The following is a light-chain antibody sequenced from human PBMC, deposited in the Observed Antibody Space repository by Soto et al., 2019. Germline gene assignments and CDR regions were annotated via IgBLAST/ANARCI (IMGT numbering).Light chain of an antibody. Sequence: QSALTQPASVSGSPGQSITISCTGTSSDVGSYNLVSWYQQHPGKAPKLMIYEVSKRPSGVSNRFSGSKSGNTASLTISGLQAEDEADYYCCSYAGSSTFRVFGGETKLSVL. CDR1: SSDVGSYNL. CDR3: CSYAGSSTFRV. V-gene: IGLV2-23*02. J-gene: IGLJ3*02. CDR2: EVS.